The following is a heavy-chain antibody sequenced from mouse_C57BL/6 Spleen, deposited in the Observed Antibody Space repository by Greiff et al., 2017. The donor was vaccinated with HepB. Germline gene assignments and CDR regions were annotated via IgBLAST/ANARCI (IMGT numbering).Heavy chain of an antibody. D-gene: IGHD4-1*01. J-gene: IGHJ2*01. CDR3: EKESVTGDD. CDR1: GYTFTDYY. CDR2: INPYNGGT. Sequence: VQLQQSGPVLVKPGASVKMSCKASGYTFTDYYMNWVKQSHGKSLEWIGFINPYNGGTSYNQKFKGKATLTVDKASSTAYMELKSLTSEDSEVYNCEKESVTGDDWGQGTTLTVSS. V-gene: IGHV1-19*01.